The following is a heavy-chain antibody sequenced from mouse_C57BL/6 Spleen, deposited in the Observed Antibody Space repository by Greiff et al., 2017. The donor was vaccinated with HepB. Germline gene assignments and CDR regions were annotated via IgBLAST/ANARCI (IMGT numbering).Heavy chain of an antibody. D-gene: IGHD2-3*01. CDR2: IDPSDSYT. J-gene: IGHJ4*01. Sequence: QVQLQQPGAELVMPGASVKLSCKASGYTFTSYWMHWVKQRPGQGLEWIGEIDPSDSYTNYNQKFKGKSTLTVYKSSSTAYMQLISLTSEESAVYYCARSVYDYVAMYYWGQGTSVTVSS. CDR1: GYTFTSYW. CDR3: ARSVYDYVAMYY. V-gene: IGHV1-69*01.